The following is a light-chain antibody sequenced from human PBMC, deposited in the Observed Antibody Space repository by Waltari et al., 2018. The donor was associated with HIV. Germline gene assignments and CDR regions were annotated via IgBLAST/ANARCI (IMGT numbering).Light chain of an antibody. CDR1: TTDIGGPDS. V-gene: IGLV2-14*03. J-gene: IGLJ1*01. Sequence: QSALTQPASVSGSPGQSLTISCTGSTTDIGGPDSVSWYRQYPGDVPKLLIYDVTQRPSGVSSRFSGCKSGNMSFLTISGLQPEDEADYYCSSDSTNTTYSTYLFGSGTQITV. CDR3: SSDSTNTTYSTYL. CDR2: DVT.